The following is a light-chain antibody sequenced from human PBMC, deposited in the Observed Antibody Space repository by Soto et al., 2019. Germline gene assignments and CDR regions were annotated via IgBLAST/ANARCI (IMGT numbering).Light chain of an antibody. Sequence: DVQMTQSPSSLSASVGDRVTITCRASRDINSYLAWYQQKPGNAPKSLIYAASSLQTGVPSRFSGSESGTDFTLTINNLQPEDSATYYCQQYNIYPLTFGGGTKVEIK. V-gene: IGKV1D-16*01. J-gene: IGKJ4*01. CDR3: QQYNIYPLT. CDR2: AAS. CDR1: RDINSY.